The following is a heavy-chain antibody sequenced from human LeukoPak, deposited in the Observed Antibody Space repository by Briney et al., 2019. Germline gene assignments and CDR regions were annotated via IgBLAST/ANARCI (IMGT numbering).Heavy chain of an antibody. J-gene: IGHJ3*02. CDR2: ISGSGGST. Sequence: GGSLRLSCAASGFTFSSYAMSWVRQAPEKGLEWVSAISGSGGSTYYADSVKDRFTISRDNSKSTLYLQMNSLRAEDTAIYYCGRDPNGDYIGAFDMWGQGTVVTVSS. CDR1: GFTFSSYA. CDR3: GRDPNGDYIGAFDM. V-gene: IGHV3-23*01. D-gene: IGHD4-17*01.